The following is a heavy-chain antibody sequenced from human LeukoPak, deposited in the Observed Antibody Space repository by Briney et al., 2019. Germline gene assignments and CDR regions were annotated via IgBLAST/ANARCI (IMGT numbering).Heavy chain of an antibody. CDR2: ISSSGGTT. Sequence: GVSLRLSCAASGFTFSTYAVNWVRQATGKRVERVSAISSSGGTTYYADSVKGRFSISRDNSKNTLYLRMNSLRAEDTAIYYCAKDRNAWPTNFDSWGQGTLVTVSA. V-gene: IGHV3-23*01. J-gene: IGHJ4*02. CDR1: GFTFSTYA. D-gene: IGHD5-24*01. CDR3: AKDRNAWPTNFDS.